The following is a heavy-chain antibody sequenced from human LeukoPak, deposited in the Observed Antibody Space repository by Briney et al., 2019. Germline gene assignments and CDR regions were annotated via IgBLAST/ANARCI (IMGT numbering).Heavy chain of an antibody. CDR3: LGGVATEY. CDR2: IKQDGNEK. D-gene: IGHD3-3*01. V-gene: IGHV3-7*01. CDR1: RFIFSNYW. J-gene: IGHJ4*02. Sequence: GGSLRLSCAASRFIFSNYWMTWVRQAPGKGLEWLANIKQDGNEKYYADSVKGRFTISRDNAKNSVYQQMNSLRAEDTAVYYCLGGVATEYWGRGTLVTVSS.